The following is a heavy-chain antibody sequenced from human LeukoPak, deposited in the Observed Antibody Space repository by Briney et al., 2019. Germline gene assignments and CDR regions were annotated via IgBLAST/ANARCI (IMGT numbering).Heavy chain of an antibody. CDR3: ARGARMTTVTAADY. CDR2: ISAYNGNT. J-gene: IGHJ4*02. V-gene: IGHV1-18*01. Sequence: SVKLSSILAAYSFTIYCIRWERHPPKEVTEWEGWISAYNGNTNYAQKLQGRVTMTTDTSTSTAYMELRSLRSDDTAAYYCARGARMTTVTAADYWGQGTLVTVSS. CDR1: AYSFTIYC. D-gene: IGHD4-17*01.